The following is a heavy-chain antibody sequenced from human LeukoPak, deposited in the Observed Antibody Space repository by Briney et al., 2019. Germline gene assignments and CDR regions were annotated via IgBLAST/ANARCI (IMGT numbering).Heavy chain of an antibody. CDR3: ARAMVRGDPIVYYYGMDV. CDR2: ISYDGSNK. CDR1: GFTFSSYA. V-gene: IGHV3-30*04. J-gene: IGHJ6*04. D-gene: IGHD3-10*01. Sequence: AGGSLRLSCAASGFTFSSYAMHWVRQAPGKGLEWVAVISYDGSNKYYADSVKGRFTTSRDNSKNTLYLQMNSLRAEDTAVYYCARAMVRGDPIVYYYGMDVWGKGTTVTVSS.